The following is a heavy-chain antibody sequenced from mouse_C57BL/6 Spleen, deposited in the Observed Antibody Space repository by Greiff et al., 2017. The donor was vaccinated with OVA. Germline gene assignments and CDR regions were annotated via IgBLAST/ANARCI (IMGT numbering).Heavy chain of an antibody. D-gene: IGHD1-1*01. CDR1: GYAFSSYW. Sequence: QVQLKESGAELVKPGASVKISCKASGYAFSSYWMNWVKQRPGKGLEWIGKIYPGDGDTNYNGKFKGKATLTADKSSSTAYMQLRSLTSEDSAVYFCARDGLITTVVAPSDFDYWGQGTTLTVSS. V-gene: IGHV1-80*01. CDR3: ARDGLITTVVAPSDFDY. CDR2: IYPGDGDT. J-gene: IGHJ2*01.